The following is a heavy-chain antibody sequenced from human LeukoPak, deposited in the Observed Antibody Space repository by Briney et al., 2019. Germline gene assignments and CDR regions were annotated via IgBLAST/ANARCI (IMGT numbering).Heavy chain of an antibody. D-gene: IGHD2-15*01. CDR1: GFTIRNHN. Sequence: GGSLRLSCAASGFTIRNHNMNWVRQAPGKGLEWVSSISSSGSYIYYADSVKGRFTISRDNAKNSLYLQMNSLRAEDTAVYYCARDCGGGSCYGPYDAFDIWGQGTMVTVSS. CDR2: ISSSGSYI. V-gene: IGHV3-21*01. J-gene: IGHJ3*02. CDR3: ARDCGGGSCYGPYDAFDI.